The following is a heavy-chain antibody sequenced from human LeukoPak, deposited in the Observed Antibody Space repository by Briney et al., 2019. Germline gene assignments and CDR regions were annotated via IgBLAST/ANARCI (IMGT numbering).Heavy chain of an antibody. CDR1: GFTFSSYA. Sequence: PGGPLRLSCAASGFTFSSYAMSWVRQAPGKGLEWVSAISGSGGSTYYADSVKGRFTISRDNSKNTLYLQMNSLRAEDTAVYYCAKGTFFDVNYDFWSGYSLGYFDYWGQGTLVTVSS. J-gene: IGHJ4*02. V-gene: IGHV3-23*01. CDR2: ISGSGGST. CDR3: AKGTFFDVNYDFWSGYSLGYFDY. D-gene: IGHD3-3*01.